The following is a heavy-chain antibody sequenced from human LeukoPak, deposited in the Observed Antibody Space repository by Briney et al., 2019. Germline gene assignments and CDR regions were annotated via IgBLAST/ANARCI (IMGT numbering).Heavy chain of an antibody. J-gene: IGHJ4*02. CDR2: IYPGDSDT. CDR1: GYSFTSYW. CDR3: ARLSSSAPPIDH. Sequence: GESLKVSCKDYGYSFTSYWIGWVRLMPGKGLEWMGIIYPGDSDTRYSPSFQGQVTISADKSISTAYLQWSSLKASDTAMYHCARLSSSAPPIDHWGQGTLVIVSS. D-gene: IGHD6-6*01. V-gene: IGHV5-51*01.